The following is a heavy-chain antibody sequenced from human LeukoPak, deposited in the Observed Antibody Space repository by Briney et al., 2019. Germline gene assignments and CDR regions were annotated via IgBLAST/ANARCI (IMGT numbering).Heavy chain of an antibody. J-gene: IGHJ4*02. D-gene: IGHD3-22*01. Sequence: SGPTLVNPTQTLTLTCTFSGFSLSTSLEGVGWIRQPPGKALDWLALIYWNDEKHYSPSLETRLTITKDTSKKQVVLTMTNMDPVDTATYSCAHRRDGYFDYWGQGILVTVSS. V-gene: IGHV2-5*01. CDR1: GFSLSTSLEG. CDR3: AHRRDGYFDY. CDR2: IYWNDEK.